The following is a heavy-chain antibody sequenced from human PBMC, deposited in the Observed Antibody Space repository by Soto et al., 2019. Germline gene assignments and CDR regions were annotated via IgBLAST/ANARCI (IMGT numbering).Heavy chain of an antibody. J-gene: IGHJ4*02. CDR3: AKDRRRRDYYDSSGYSNY. Sequence: PGGSLRLSCAASGFTFSSYAMSWVRQAPGKGLERVSAISGSGGSTYYADSVKGRFTISRDNSKNTLYLQMNSLRAEDTAVYYCAKDRRRRDYYDSSGYSNYWGQGTLVTVSS. D-gene: IGHD3-22*01. CDR2: ISGSGGST. CDR1: GFTFSSYA. V-gene: IGHV3-23*01.